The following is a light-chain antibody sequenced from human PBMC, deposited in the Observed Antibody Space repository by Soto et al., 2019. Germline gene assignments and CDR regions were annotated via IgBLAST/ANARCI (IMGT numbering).Light chain of an antibody. CDR1: SGHSSYA. J-gene: IGLJ1*01. CDR3: QTWGTGPFV. V-gene: IGLV4-69*01. Sequence: QPVLTQSPSASAYLGASVKLTCTLSSGHSSYAIAWHQQQPEKGPRYLMKLNSDGSHSKGDGIPDRFSGSSSGAERYLTISSLQSEDEADYYCQTWGTGPFVFGTGTKVTVL. CDR2: LNSDGSH.